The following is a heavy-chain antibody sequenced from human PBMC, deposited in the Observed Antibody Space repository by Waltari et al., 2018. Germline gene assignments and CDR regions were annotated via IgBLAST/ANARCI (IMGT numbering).Heavy chain of an antibody. J-gene: IGHJ2*01. CDR3: ARHARRVYYDFWSGYCCWYFDL. Sequence: QLQLQESGPGLVKPSETLSLTCTVSGGSISSSSYYWGWIRQPPGKGLEWIGSIYYSGGTYYNPSLKSRVTISVDTSKNQFSLKLSSVTAADTAVYYCARHARRVYYDFWSGYCCWYFDLWGRGTLVTVSS. CDR1: GGSISSSSYY. V-gene: IGHV4-39*01. D-gene: IGHD3-3*01. CDR2: IYYSGGT.